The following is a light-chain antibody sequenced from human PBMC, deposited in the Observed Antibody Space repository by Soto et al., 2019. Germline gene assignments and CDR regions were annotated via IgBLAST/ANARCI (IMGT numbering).Light chain of an antibody. CDR3: ATWSGSLSGVV. J-gene: IGLJ2*01. V-gene: IGLV1-47*01. CDR2: RDN. CDR1: SSNIGSNY. Sequence: QSALTQPPSASGTPGQRVTISCSGSSSNIGSNYVYWYQQLPGTAPKLLIYRDNQRPSGVPDRFSGSKSDTSASLAISGLRSEDEADYHCATWSGSLSGVVFGGGTKLTVL.